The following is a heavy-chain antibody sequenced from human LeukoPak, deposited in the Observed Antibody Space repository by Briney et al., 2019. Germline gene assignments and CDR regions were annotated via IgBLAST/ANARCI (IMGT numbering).Heavy chain of an antibody. J-gene: IGHJ5*02. CDR1: GGTFSSNA. D-gene: IGHD2-8*01. CDR3: ARDLPSTNGVWVNWFDP. CDR2: IIPIFGTA. Sequence: SVKVSCKASGGTFSSNAISWVRQAPGQGLEWMGGIIPIFGTANYAQKFQGRVTITADESTSTAYMELSSLRSEDTAVYYCARDLPSTNGVWVNWFDPWGQGTLVTVSS. V-gene: IGHV1-69*01.